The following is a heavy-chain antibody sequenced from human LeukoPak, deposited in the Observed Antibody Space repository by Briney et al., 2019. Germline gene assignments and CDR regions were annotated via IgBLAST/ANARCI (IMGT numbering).Heavy chain of an antibody. D-gene: IGHD3-10*01. CDR3: ARQLMVRGVINDY. V-gene: IGHV4-39*01. Sequence: SETLSLTCTVSGGSISSSSYYWGWIRQPPGKGLEWIGSIYYSGSTYYNPSLKSRVTISVDTSKNQFSLKLSSVIAADTAVYYCARQLMVRGVINDYWGQGTLVTVSS. J-gene: IGHJ4*02. CDR2: IYYSGST. CDR1: GGSISSSSYY.